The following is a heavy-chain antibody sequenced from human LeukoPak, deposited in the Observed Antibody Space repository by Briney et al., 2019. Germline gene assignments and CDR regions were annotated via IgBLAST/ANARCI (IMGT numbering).Heavy chain of an antibody. V-gene: IGHV3-33*01. CDR2: IWYDGSNK. J-gene: IGHJ3*02. Sequence: GRSLRLSCAASGFTFSSYGMHWVRQAPGKGLEWVAVIWYDGSNKYYADSVKGRFTISRDNSKNTLYLQMNSLRAEDTAVYYCVGAVTNDGPVAFDIWGQGTMVTVPS. D-gene: IGHD1-1*01. CDR3: VGAVTNDGPVAFDI. CDR1: GFTFSSYG.